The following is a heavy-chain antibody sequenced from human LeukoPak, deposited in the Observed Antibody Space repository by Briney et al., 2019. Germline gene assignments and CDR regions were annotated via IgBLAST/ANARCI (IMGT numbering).Heavy chain of an antibody. CDR2: IYSGGST. CDR3: ARVGSSSLDYYYYYMDV. J-gene: IGHJ6*03. D-gene: IGHD6-13*01. CDR1: GFTVSSNY. V-gene: IGHV3-66*02. Sequence: GGSLRLSCAASGFTVSSNYMSWARQAPGKGLEWVSVIYSGGSTYYADSVKGRFTISRDNSKNTLYLQMNSLRAEDTAVYYCARVGSSSLDYYYYYMDVWGKGTTVTVSS.